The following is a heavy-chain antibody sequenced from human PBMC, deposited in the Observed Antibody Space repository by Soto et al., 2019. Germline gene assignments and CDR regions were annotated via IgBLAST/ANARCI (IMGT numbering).Heavy chain of an antibody. D-gene: IGHD2-2*01. CDR2: IYYTGST. V-gene: IGHV4-59*01. J-gene: IGHJ4*02. Sequence: LSLTCTVSGDSINNYYWICIRQPPGKRLEWSGYIYYTGSTTYNPSLESRVTMSVDTSKNQFPLKLSSLNAADTAVYYCAKYRRTEEEGFTLDYWGRGTLVTVSS. CDR1: GDSINNYY. CDR3: AKYRRTEEEGFTLDY.